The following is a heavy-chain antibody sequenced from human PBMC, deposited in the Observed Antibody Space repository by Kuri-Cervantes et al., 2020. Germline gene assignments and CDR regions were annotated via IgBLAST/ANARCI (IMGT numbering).Heavy chain of an antibody. CDR3: ARTYYYGYHSDF. Sequence: GGSLRLSCAASGFTFSNAWMSWVRQAPGKGLEWVGRIKSKTDGGTTDYAAPVKGRFTISRDDSKNTLYLQMNSLKTEDTAVYYCARTYYYGYHSDFWGQGTLVTVSS. D-gene: IGHD3-10*01. CDR1: GFTFSNAW. J-gene: IGHJ4*02. V-gene: IGHV3-15*01. CDR2: IKSKTDGGTT.